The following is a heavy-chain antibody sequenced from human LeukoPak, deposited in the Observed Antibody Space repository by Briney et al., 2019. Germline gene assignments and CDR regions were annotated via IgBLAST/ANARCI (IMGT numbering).Heavy chain of an antibody. V-gene: IGHV1-18*01. CDR2: ISAYNGNI. Sequence: GASVKVSCKASGYTFTSYGISWVRQAPGQGLEWMGWISAYNGNINYAQKFQGRVTMTRDTSISTAYMELSRLRSDDTAVYYCARCPLTIAEDDAFDIWGQGTMVTVSS. J-gene: IGHJ3*02. CDR3: ARCPLTIAEDDAFDI. D-gene: IGHD6-13*01. CDR1: GYTFTSYG.